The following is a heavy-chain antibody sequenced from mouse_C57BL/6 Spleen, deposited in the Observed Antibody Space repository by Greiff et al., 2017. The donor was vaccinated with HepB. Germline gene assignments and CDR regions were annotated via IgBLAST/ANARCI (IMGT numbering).Heavy chain of an antibody. D-gene: IGHD1-1*01. J-gene: IGHJ3*01. Sequence: EVQLQQSGPELVKPGASVKISCKASGYTFTDYYMNWVKQSHGKSLEWIGDINPNNGGTSYNQKFKGKATLTVDKSSSTAYMERRSLTSEDSAVYYCARSDGSNPFAYWGQGTLVTVSA. CDR1: GYTFTDYY. CDR2: INPNNGGT. V-gene: IGHV1-26*01. CDR3: ARSDGSNPFAY.